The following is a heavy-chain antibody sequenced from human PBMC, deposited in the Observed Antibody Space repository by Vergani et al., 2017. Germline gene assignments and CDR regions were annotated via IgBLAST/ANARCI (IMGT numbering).Heavy chain of an antibody. CDR3: ASSVLTGYYYYY. CDR1: GYSISSGYY. J-gene: IGHJ4*02. Sequence: QVQLQESGPGLLKPSETLSLTCTVSGYSISSGYYWGWIRQPPGKGLEWIGSIYHSGSTYYNTSLKCRVTRSVDTSKNKFSLKLSSVTAADTAVYYCASSVLTGYYYYYWGQGTLVTVSS. V-gene: IGHV4-38-2*02. CDR2: IYHSGST. D-gene: IGHD3-9*01.